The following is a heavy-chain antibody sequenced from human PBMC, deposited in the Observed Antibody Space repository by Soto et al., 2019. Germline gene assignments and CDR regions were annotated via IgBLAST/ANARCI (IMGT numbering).Heavy chain of an antibody. Sequence: GGSLRLSCAASGFTFSSYAMHWVRQAPGKGLEWVAVISYDGSNKYYADSVKGRFTISRDNSKNTLYLQMNSLRAEDTAVYYCAGDYSGSYSFYYYYYGMDVWGQGTTVTVSS. CDR2: ISYDGSNK. J-gene: IGHJ6*02. V-gene: IGHV3-30-3*01. CDR3: AGDYSGSYSFYYYYYGMDV. D-gene: IGHD1-26*01. CDR1: GFTFSSYA.